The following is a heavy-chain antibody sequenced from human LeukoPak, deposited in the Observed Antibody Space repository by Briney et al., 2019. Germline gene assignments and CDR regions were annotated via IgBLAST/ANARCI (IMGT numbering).Heavy chain of an antibody. CDR3: AKEASGYSRPFDY. Sequence: GGSLRLSCEASGFTFSNYGMNWVRQAPGKGLEWVSYIRPNDGTTHYADSVKGRFTISRDNAKNSLSLQMTSLRAEDTAVYYCAKEASGYSRPFDYWGQGTLVTVSS. J-gene: IGHJ4*02. CDR1: GFTFSNYG. CDR2: IRPNDGTT. D-gene: IGHD3-3*01. V-gene: IGHV3-48*01.